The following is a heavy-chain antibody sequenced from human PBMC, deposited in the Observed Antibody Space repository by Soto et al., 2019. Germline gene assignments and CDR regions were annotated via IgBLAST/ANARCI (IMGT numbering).Heavy chain of an antibody. CDR1: GFTFSSYG. CDR3: AKEVPHDYGDPRFDY. Sequence: PGGSLRLSCAASGFTFSSYGMHWVRQDPGKGLEWVAVISYDGSNKYYADSVKGRFTISRDNSKNTLYLQMNSLRAEDTAVYYCAKEVPHDYGDPRFDYWGQGTLVTVSS. D-gene: IGHD4-17*01. J-gene: IGHJ4*02. CDR2: ISYDGSNK. V-gene: IGHV3-30*18.